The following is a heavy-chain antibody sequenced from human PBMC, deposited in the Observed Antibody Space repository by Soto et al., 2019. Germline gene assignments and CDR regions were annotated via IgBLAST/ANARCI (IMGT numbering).Heavy chain of an antibody. D-gene: IGHD4-17*01. J-gene: IGHJ4*02. CDR3: ARHRDYGDYDYFDY. CDR2: IYYSGST. CDR1: GDSISSSRYY. V-gene: IGHV4-39*01. Sequence: PSETLSLTCAVSGDSISSSRYYWGWIRQPPGKGLEWIGSIYYSGSTYYNPSLKSRVTISVDTSKNQFSLKLSSVTAADTAVYYCARHRDYGDYDYFDYWGQGTLVTVSS.